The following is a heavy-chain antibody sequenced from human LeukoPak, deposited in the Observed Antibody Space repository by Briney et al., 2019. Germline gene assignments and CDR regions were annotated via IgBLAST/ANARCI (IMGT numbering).Heavy chain of an antibody. D-gene: IGHD2/OR15-2a*01. CDR2: HKRKTAGGTT. J-gene: IGHJ6*03. CDR3: ATGTEESTGLRPYFFYMDV. CDR1: GVTVTNAW. Sequence: GGSLRLSCAASGVTVTNAWMSWVRQASGKGLQWVGRHKRKTAGGTTDYAAPVQGRFTISTDDSKNTLYLQMNSLSTEDTGIYYCATGTEESTGLRPYFFYMDVWGTGTTVTVSS. V-gene: IGHV3-15*01.